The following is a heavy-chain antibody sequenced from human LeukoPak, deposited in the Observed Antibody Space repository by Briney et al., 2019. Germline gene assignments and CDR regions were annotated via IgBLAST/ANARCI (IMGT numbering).Heavy chain of an antibody. V-gene: IGHV3-11*01. CDR1: GFTFSDYY. CDR3: ARGIMVRGVGDWFDP. D-gene: IGHD3-10*01. J-gene: IGHJ5*02. Sequence: PGGSLRLSCAASGFTFSDYYMTWVRQAPGKGLEWVSYIDNSGRTIFYAESVKGRFTISRDNAKNSLYLQMNSLRAEDTAVYYCARGIMVRGVGDWFDPRGQGTLVTVSS. CDR2: IDNSGRTI.